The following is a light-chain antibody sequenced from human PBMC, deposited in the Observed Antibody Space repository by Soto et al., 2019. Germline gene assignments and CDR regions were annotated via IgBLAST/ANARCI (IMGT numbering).Light chain of an antibody. CDR2: GAS. V-gene: IGKV3D-20*01. CDR1: QSVSNNY. J-gene: IGKJ1*01. Sequence: EIVLTQSPATLSLSPWERAALSCGAGQSVSNNYLAWYQQKPGLAPRLLIYGASTRATDMPGTFSGRGSGTEFKLTITSLQPQDSATYYCQQSFSSPPTFGPGTKVDIK. CDR3: QQSFSSPPT.